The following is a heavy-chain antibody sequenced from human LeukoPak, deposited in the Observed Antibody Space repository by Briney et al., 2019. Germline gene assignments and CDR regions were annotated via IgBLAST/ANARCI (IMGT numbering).Heavy chain of an antibody. CDR2: FDPEDGEI. V-gene: IGHV1-24*01. CDR3: ASGHTTYFFQD. CDR1: GYSLSELS. J-gene: IGHJ1*01. D-gene: IGHD3-9*01. Sequence: ASVKVSCKVSGYSLSELSMHWVRQAPGKGLEWMGGFDPEDGEIFYAQNFQGRVTMTLDTSTDTAYMELSSLRSEDTAVYYCASGHTTYFFQDWGQGTLVSVSS.